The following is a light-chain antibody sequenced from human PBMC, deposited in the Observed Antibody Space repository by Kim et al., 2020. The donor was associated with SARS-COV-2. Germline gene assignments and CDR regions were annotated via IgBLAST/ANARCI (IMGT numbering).Light chain of an antibody. CDR2: DAS. Sequence: DIQMTQSPSTLSASVGDSVTITCRASQSISDWLAWYQQQPGKAPKVLIYDASRLGSGVPSRFSGSGFGTEFTLTISSLQPDDLATYYCQQYCSYWTFGQGTKVDIK. J-gene: IGKJ1*01. CDR3: QQYCSYWT. V-gene: IGKV1-5*01. CDR1: QSISDW.